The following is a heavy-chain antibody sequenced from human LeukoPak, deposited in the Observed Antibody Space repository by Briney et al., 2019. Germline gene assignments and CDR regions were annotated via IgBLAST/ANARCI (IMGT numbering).Heavy chain of an antibody. CDR2: ISSSGSSI. Sequence: GGSLRLSCVPSGFTFSDYYMSWIRQAPGKGLEWVSYISSSGSSIFYADSVKGRFTISRDNAKNSLYLQMNSLRAEDTAVYYCAGGATDTTMVTSDAFDIWGQGTMVTVSS. J-gene: IGHJ3*02. D-gene: IGHD5-18*01. CDR1: GFTFSDYY. CDR3: AGGATDTTMVTSDAFDI. V-gene: IGHV3-11*01.